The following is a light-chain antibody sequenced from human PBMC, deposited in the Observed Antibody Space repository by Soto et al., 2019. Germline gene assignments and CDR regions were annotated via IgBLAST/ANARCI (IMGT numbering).Light chain of an antibody. CDR1: SSNIGRNY. Sequence: QSVLTQPPSASGTPGQRVTLSCSGSSSNIGRNYVYWYQQLPGTAPKLLIYRNNHRPSGVPDRFSGSKSGTSAYLALSGLRSEDEAEYDCAAWDDSLSGVVVGGGTKRTVL. CDR2: RNN. CDR3: AAWDDSLSGVV. V-gene: IGLV1-47*01. J-gene: IGLJ2*01.